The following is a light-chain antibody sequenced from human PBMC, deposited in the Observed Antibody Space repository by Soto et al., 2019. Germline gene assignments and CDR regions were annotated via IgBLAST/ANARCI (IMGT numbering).Light chain of an antibody. J-gene: IGLJ1*01. CDR3: GSWDSSMSAYV. CDR1: NSNIGAGYD. Sequence: QSALTQPPSVSGAPGQRVTISCTGSNSNIGAGYDVHWYQQLPGTAPKLLIYDDNKRPSGIPDRFSGSKSGTSATLGITGFQTGDEADYYCGSWDSSMSAYVFGTGTKVTVL. CDR2: DDN. V-gene: IGLV1-51*01.